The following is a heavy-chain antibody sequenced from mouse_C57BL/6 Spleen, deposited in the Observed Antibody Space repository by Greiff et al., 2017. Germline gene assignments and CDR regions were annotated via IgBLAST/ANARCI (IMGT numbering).Heavy chain of an antibody. CDR3: ARDHGDYYGSSYGFAY. J-gene: IGHJ3*01. CDR2: INYDGSST. V-gene: IGHV5-16*01. CDR1: GFTFSDYY. Sequence: DVHLVESEGGLVQPGSSMKLSCTASGFTFSDYYMAWVRQVPEKGLEWVANINYDGSSTYYLDSLKSRFIISRDNAKNILYLQMSSLKSEDTATYYCARDHGDYYGSSYGFAYWGQGTLVTVSA. D-gene: IGHD1-1*01.